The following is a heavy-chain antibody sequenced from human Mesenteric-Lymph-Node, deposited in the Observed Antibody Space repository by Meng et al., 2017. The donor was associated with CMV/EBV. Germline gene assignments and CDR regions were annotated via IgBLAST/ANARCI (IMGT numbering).Heavy chain of an antibody. J-gene: IGHJ6*02. Sequence: SETLSLTCAVSGGSISSSNWWSWVRQPPGKGLEWIGEIYHSGSTNYNPSLKSRVTISVDTSKNQFSLKLSSVTAADTAVYYCARSLVPAAIPRHYYYYYGMDVWGQGTTVTVSS. V-gene: IGHV4-4*02. CDR3: ARSLVPAAIPRHYYYYYGMDV. CDR2: IYHSGST. CDR1: GGSISSSNW. D-gene: IGHD2-2*01.